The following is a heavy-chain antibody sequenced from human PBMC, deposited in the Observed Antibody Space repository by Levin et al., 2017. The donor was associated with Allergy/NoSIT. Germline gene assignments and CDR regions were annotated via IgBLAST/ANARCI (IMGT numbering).Heavy chain of an antibody. CDR2: IYYSGST. CDR1: GGSVSSGSYY. V-gene: IGHV4-61*01. J-gene: IGHJ4*02. D-gene: IGHD7-27*01. CDR3: ARESWALGFDY. Sequence: PSETLSLTCTVSGGSVSSGSYYWSWIRQPPGKGLEWIGYIYYSGSTNYNPSLKSRVTISVDTSKNQFSLKLSSVTAADTAVYYCARESWALGFDYWGQGTLVTVSS.